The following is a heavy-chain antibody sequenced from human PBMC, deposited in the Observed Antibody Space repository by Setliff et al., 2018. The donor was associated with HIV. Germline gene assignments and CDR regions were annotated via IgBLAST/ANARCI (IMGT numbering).Heavy chain of an antibody. V-gene: IGHV3-23*01. CDR2: ISGSGGGT. CDR3: ARENYYVTEY. Sequence: GGSLRLSCAATGFTLRNYAMSWVRQAPGKGLEWVSVISGSGGGTDYADSVKGRFTISRDNSKSTVSLQMNSLRADDTAVYYCARENYYVTEYWGQGTLVTVSS. J-gene: IGHJ4*02. CDR1: GFTLRNYA. D-gene: IGHD3-10*02.